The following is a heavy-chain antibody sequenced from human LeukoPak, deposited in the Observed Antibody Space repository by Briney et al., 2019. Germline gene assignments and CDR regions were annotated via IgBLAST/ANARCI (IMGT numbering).Heavy chain of an antibody. D-gene: IGHD6-13*01. CDR1: GGSISSGSYY. CDR3: ASGIAAAGRKARIDY. CDR2: IYTSGST. J-gene: IGHJ4*02. V-gene: IGHV4-61*02. Sequence: SETLSLTCTVSGGSISSGSYYWSCFRQPAGQGLEWIGRIYTSGSTNYNPSLKSRVTISVDTSKNQFSLKLSSVTAADTAVYYCASGIAAAGRKARIDYWGQGTLVTVSS.